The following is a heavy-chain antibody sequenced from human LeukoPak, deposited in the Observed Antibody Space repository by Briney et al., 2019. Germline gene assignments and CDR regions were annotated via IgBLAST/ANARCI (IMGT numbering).Heavy chain of an antibody. Sequence: GSLDLSFAAPGVPLSSHCMSWVRPAPGKGLEWVSVIYSGGSTYYADSVKGRFTISRDNSKNTLYLQMNSLRAEDTAVYYCAREAPGYYFDYWGQGTLVTVSS. CDR2: IYSGGST. J-gene: IGHJ4*02. CDR3: AREAPGYYFDY. CDR1: GVPLSSHC. V-gene: IGHV3-53*05.